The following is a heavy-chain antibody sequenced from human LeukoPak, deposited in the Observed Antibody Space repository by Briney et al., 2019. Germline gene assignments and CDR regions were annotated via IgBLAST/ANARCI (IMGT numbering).Heavy chain of an antibody. V-gene: IGHV3-48*02. Sequence: GGSLRLSCAASGFTFSSSGMNWVRQAPGKGLEWLSYISSSSGTIYYADSVKGRFTISRDNAKNSLHLQMNSLRDEDTAVYYCARASFQRWLQLGGDWGQGTLVTVSS. CDR3: ARASFQRWLQLGGD. CDR2: ISSSSGTI. J-gene: IGHJ4*02. CDR1: GFTFSSSG. D-gene: IGHD5-24*01.